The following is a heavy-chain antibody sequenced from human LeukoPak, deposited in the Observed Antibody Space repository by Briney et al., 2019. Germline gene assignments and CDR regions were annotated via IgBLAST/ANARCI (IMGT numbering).Heavy chain of an antibody. Sequence: PGGSLRLSCAASGVIFSRNFMSWVRQAPGKGLQWVAIMYAGGTTDYSDSVRGRFHISRDSSNNTLSLQINSLRAEDTAVYYYARGSGSGWPLDRWGQGALVTVSS. CDR3: ARGSGSGWPLDR. J-gene: IGHJ5*02. V-gene: IGHV3-53*01. CDR2: MYAGGTT. CDR1: GVIFSRNF. D-gene: IGHD6-19*01.